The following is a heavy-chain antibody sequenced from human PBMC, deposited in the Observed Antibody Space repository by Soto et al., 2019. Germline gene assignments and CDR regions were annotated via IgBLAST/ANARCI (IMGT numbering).Heavy chain of an antibody. CDR3: ARDGDYGHSGYYIPDAFDI. CDR2: VNDGGNIM. CDR1: GFTFSNHW. V-gene: IGHV3-74*01. D-gene: IGHD3-22*01. J-gene: IGHJ3*02. Sequence: EVQLVASGGSLVQPGGSLRLSCAASGFTFSNHWMHWVRQGPGEGLVWVSRVNDGGNIMSYADSVKGRFTVSRDNVKNMLYLEMRSLRGEDTAVYSCARDGDYGHSGYYIPDAFDIWAQGTVVTVSS.